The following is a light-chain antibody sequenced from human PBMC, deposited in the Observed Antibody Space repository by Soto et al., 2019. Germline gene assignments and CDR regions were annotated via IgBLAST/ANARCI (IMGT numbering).Light chain of an antibody. CDR3: FSFTNTSTHV. CDR1: SSDIGAYDY. J-gene: IGLJ1*01. Sequence: QSVQPHPASLSWSPGQSITISCTGTSSDIGAYDYVSWFQQHPGKAPKLMISEVNNRPSGVSNRFSGSKSGNTAYLTISGLQVEDEAEYFCFSFTNTSTHVFGTGTKATV. V-gene: IGLV2-14*01. CDR2: EVN.